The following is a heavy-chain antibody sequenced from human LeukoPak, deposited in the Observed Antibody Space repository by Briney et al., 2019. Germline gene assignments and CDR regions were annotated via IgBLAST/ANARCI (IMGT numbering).Heavy chain of an antibody. CDR2: ISGSGGST. Sequence: GGSLRLSCAASGFTFSNYGMSWVRQAPGKGLEWVSAISGSGGSTYYADSVKGRFTISRDNSKNTLYLQMNSLRAEDTAVYYCASSGSYPVSYYYYMDVWGKGTTVTISS. D-gene: IGHD1-26*01. V-gene: IGHV3-23*01. J-gene: IGHJ6*03. CDR3: ASSGSYPVSYYYYMDV. CDR1: GFTFSNYG.